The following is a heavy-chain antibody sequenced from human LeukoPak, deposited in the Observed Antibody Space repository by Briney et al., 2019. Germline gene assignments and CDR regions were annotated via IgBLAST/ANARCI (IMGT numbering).Heavy chain of an antibody. V-gene: IGHV3-30*04. J-gene: IGHJ4*02. CDR2: ISYDGRNK. CDR1: GFTFISYA. D-gene: IGHD5-12*01. CDR3: AKGGRSGYDHLAY. Sequence: GRSLRLSCAASGFTFISYAIHWVRQAPGKGLEWVAVISYDGRNKNYADSVKGRFTISRDNSKNTMYLQMNSLRAEDTAVYYCAKGGRSGYDHLAYWGQGTLVTVSS.